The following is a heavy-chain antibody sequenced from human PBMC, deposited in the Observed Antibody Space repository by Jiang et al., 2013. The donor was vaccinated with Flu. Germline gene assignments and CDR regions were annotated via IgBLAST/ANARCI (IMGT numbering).Heavy chain of an antibody. CDR3: ARITYYYDSSGYDYYYYYMDV. D-gene: IGHD3-22*01. CDR1: GGSISSYY. J-gene: IGHJ6*03. Sequence: CTVSGGSISSYYWSWIRQPPGKGLEWIGYIYYSGSTNYNPSLKSRVTISVDTSKNQFSLKLSSVTAADTAVYYCARITYYYDSSGYDYYYYYMDVWGKGTTVTVSS. CDR2: IYYSGST. V-gene: IGHV4-59*01.